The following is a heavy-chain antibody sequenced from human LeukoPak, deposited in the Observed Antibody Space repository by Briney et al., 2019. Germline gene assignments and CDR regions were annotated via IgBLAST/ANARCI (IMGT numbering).Heavy chain of an antibody. CDR3: ARDFRGVVYYYYGMDV. V-gene: IGHV3-7*03. D-gene: IGHD3-10*01. Sequence: GGSLRLSCAASGFTFSSYWMSWVRQAPGKGLEWVANIKQDGSEEYYVDSVKGRFTISRDNAKNSLYLQMNSLRAEDTAVYYCARDFRGVVYYYYGMDVWGQGTTVTVSS. CDR1: GFTFSSYW. J-gene: IGHJ6*02. CDR2: IKQDGSEE.